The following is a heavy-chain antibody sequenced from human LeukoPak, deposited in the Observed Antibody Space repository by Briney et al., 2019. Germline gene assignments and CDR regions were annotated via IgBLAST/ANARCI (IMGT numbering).Heavy chain of an antibody. D-gene: IGHD3-9*01. Sequence: GRSLRLSCAASRFSFDDYAMHWVRQAPGKGLEWVSGISWNSDNIGYADSVKGRFTISRDNAKNSLYLQMNSLRAEDTALDYCARYGGFDWSYYYYGMDVWGQGTTVTVSS. J-gene: IGHJ6*02. CDR2: ISWNSDNI. CDR1: RFSFDDYA. V-gene: IGHV3-9*01. CDR3: ARYGGFDWSYYYYGMDV.